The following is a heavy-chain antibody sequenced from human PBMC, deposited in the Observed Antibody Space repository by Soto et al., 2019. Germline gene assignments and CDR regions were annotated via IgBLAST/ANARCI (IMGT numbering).Heavy chain of an antibody. D-gene: IGHD3-22*01. V-gene: IGHV4-31*03. J-gene: IGHJ4*02. Sequence: QVQLQESGPGLVKPSQTLSLTCTVSGGSISSGGYYWSWIRQHPGQGLEWIGYIYYSGSTYYNPSLKSRVTISVDTSKNQFSLKLSSVTAADTAVYYCARADGYDSSGYYGTFDYWGQGTLVTVSS. CDR3: ARADGYDSSGYYGTFDY. CDR2: IYYSGST. CDR1: GGSISSGGYY.